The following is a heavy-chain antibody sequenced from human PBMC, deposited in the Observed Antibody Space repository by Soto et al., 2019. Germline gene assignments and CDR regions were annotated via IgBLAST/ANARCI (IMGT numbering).Heavy chain of an antibody. CDR1: EGTFSSYA. CDR2: IIPIFGTA. D-gene: IGHD3-22*01. J-gene: IGHJ6*02. CDR3: ARDPHYYDSSGSRYFYYGMDV. V-gene: IGHV1-69*06. Sequence: QVQLVQSGAEVKKPGSSVKVSCKASEGTFSSYAISWVRQAPGQGLEWMGGIIPIFGTANYAQKFQGRVTLTADKSMSTAYMELSSLRSEDTAVYYCARDPHYYDSSGSRYFYYGMDVWGQGTTVTVSS.